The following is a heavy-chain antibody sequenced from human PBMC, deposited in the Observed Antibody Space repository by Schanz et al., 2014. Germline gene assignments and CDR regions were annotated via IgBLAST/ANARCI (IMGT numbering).Heavy chain of an antibody. J-gene: IGHJ6*02. V-gene: IGHV3-21*02. D-gene: IGHD1-20*01. CDR1: GFTFSNYT. Sequence: VQLVESGGGVVQPGTSLRLSCEASGFTFSNYTMYWVRQAPGKGLEWVSSITSTSRYIYYADSLKGRFTISRDNAKNSVYLQMNSLRAEDTAEYYCARRGRYNWNDYGMDVWGQGTTVTVSS. CDR2: ITSTSRYI. CDR3: ARRGRYNWNDYGMDV.